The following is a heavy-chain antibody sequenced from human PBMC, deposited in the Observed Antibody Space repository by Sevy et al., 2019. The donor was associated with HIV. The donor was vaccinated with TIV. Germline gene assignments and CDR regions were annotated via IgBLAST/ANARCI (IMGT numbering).Heavy chain of an antibody. CDR3: TRWKGLQSIFDY. J-gene: IGHJ4*02. V-gene: IGHV3-49*04. CDR2: LKSKADGGTV. D-gene: IGHD1-1*01. CDR1: GFTFGDYA. Sequence: GGSLRLSCTTSGFTFGDYAMNWVRQAPGKGLEWVAFLKSKADGGTVEHAASVKGRFTISRDDSKSIAYLQMNDLTTEETGVYYCTRWKGLQSIFDYWGQGALVTVSS.